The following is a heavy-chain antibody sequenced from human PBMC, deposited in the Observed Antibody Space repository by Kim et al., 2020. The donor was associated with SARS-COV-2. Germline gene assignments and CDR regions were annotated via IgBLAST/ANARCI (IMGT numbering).Heavy chain of an antibody. Sequence: GGTTDYAAPVKGRFTISRDDSKNTLYLQMNSLKTEDTAVYYCTTGGLVDYWGQGTLVTVSS. CDR3: TTGGLVDY. CDR2: GGTT. D-gene: IGHD2-15*01. J-gene: IGHJ4*02. V-gene: IGHV3-15*01.